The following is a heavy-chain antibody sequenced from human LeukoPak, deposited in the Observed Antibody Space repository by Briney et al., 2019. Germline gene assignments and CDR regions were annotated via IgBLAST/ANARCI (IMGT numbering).Heavy chain of an antibody. CDR3: ARDFHPYASSSSHYYYYYMDV. D-gene: IGHD4-17*01. J-gene: IGHJ6*03. Sequence: GASVKVSCKASGYTFTGYYMHWVRQAPGQGLEWMGWINPNSGGTNYAQKFQGRVTMTRDTSISTAYMELSRLRSDDTAVYYCARDFHPYASSSSHYYYYYMDVWGKGTTVTVSS. CDR2: INPNSGGT. V-gene: IGHV1-2*02. CDR1: GYTFTGYY.